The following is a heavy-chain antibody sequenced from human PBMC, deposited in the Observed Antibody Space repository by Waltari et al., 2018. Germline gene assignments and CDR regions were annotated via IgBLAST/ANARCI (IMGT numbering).Heavy chain of an antibody. CDR2: INVDGGES. Sequence: EVHLAESGGGVVQPGGSLRLSCTGSGFRFGDYWMHWVRQAPGKGLGWVERINVDGGESSYGDSVKGRFTISRDNAKNTVFLQLNSLRADETAVYFCARKAGSGYPYGPFYYDNWGQGTLVTVSS. CDR3: ARKAGSGYPYGPFYYDN. D-gene: IGHD5-12*01. J-gene: IGHJ4*02. CDR1: GFRFGDYW. V-gene: IGHV3-74*01.